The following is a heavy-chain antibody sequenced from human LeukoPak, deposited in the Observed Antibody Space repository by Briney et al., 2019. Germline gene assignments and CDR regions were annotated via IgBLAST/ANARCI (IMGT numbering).Heavy chain of an antibody. CDR1: GGSISSSSYY. CDR3: ARDIEGWELRPDAFDI. D-gene: IGHD1-26*01. V-gene: IGHV4-39*07. CDR2: IYYSGST. J-gene: IGHJ3*02. Sequence: PSETLSLTCTVSGGSISSSSYYWGWIRQPPGKGLEWIGSIYYSGSTYYNPSLKSRVTISVDTSKNQFSLKLSSVTAADTAVYYCARDIEGWELRPDAFDIWGQGTMVAVSS.